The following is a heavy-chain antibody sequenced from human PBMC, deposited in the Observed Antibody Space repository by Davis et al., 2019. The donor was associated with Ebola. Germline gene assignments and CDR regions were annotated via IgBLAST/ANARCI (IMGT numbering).Heavy chain of an antibody. V-gene: IGHV4-61*08. Sequence: MPSETLSLTCTVAGGSVSSDVYSWNWIRQSPGKGLEWIGFVYSRETTNYNPSLNSRVSISKDTSKNQFSLKLSSVSAADTAVYYCAALFSGSYLAYVDVWGKGTTVTVS. D-gene: IGHD1-26*01. CDR3: AALFSGSYLAYVDV. CDR2: VYSRETT. J-gene: IGHJ6*03. CDR1: GGSVSSDVYS.